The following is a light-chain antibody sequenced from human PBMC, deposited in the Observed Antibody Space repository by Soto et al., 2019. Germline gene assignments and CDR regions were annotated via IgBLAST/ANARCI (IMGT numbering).Light chain of an antibody. J-gene: IGKJ4*01. CDR3: QQHDNLPLT. CDR1: QDITTY. V-gene: IGKV1-33*01. CDR2: DAS. Sequence: DIQMTQSPSSLSASVGDSVTITCQASQDITTYLNWYQQKAGKAPKLLIYDASNLDTGVPSRFSGSGSGTDFAVTISSLQAEDIATYYCQQHDNLPLTFGGGTKVEIK.